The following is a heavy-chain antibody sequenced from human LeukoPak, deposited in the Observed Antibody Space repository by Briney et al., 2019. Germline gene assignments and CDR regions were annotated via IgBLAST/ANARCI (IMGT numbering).Heavy chain of an antibody. Sequence: SETLSLTCTVSGGSISSSSYYWGWLRQPPGTGLEWFGSIYYSGSTYYNPSLKSRVTISVDTSKNQFSLKLSSVTAADTAVYYCARLPDPRYSSSWFGYGGQGPLVTVSA. V-gene: IGHV4-39*01. J-gene: IGHJ5*01. D-gene: IGHD6-13*01. CDR3: ARLPDPRYSSSWFGY. CDR1: GGSISSSSYY. CDR2: IYYSGST.